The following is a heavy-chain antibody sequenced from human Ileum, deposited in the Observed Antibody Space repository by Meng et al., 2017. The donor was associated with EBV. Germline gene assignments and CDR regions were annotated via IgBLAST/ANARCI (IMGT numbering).Heavy chain of an antibody. V-gene: IGHV4-30-4*01. D-gene: IGHD3-22*01. CDR3: ARGGDTSGYSLDY. Sequence: VRLPRSRPGSVQPLQARSLPCAFSVGSISMGGYYWSWLRQPPGKGLEWIGYIYKSGSTYYNPSLTSRVTISVDTSKNQFFLKLGSVTAADTGVYYCARGGDTSGYSLDYWGQGILVTVSS. CDR2: IYKSGST. J-gene: IGHJ4*02. CDR1: VGSISMGGYY.